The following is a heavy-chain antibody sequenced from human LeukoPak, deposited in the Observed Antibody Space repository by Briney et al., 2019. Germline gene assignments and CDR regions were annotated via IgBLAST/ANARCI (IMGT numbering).Heavy chain of an antibody. V-gene: IGHV4-61*02. Sequence: SETLSLTCTVSGDSISSNNYYWSWIRQPAGKGLEWIGRIYTSGSTNYNPSLKSRVTMSVDTSKNQFSLKLSSVTAADTAVYYCASGKSGSDAFDIWGQGTMVTVSS. D-gene: IGHD1-1*01. CDR2: IYTSGST. CDR1: GDSISSNNYY. CDR3: ASGKSGSDAFDI. J-gene: IGHJ3*02.